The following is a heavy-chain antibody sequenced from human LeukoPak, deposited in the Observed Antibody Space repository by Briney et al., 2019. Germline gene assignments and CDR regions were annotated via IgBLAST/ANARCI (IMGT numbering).Heavy chain of an antibody. J-gene: IGHJ3*02. Sequence: ASVKVSCKASGYTFTGYYMHWVRQAPGQGLEWMGWINPNSGGTNYAQKFQGRVTMTRDTSISTAYMELSRLRSDDTAVYYCARDREELDASDIWGQGTMVTVSS. CDR3: ARDREELDASDI. CDR2: INPNSGGT. D-gene: IGHD1-26*01. V-gene: IGHV1-2*02. CDR1: GYTFTGYY.